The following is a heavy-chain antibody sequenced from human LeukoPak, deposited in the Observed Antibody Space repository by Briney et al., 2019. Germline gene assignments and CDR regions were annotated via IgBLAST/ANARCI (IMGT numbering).Heavy chain of an antibody. D-gene: IGHD3-22*01. Sequence: SQTLSLTCTVSGGSISSGDYYWSWIRQPPGKGLEWIGYIYYSGSTYYNPSLKSRVTISVDTSKNQFSLKLSSVTAADTAVYYCAGVVPIHSRNAFDIWGQGTMVTVSS. CDR1: GGSISSGDYY. V-gene: IGHV4-30-4*01. CDR3: AGVVPIHSRNAFDI. CDR2: IYYSGST. J-gene: IGHJ3*02.